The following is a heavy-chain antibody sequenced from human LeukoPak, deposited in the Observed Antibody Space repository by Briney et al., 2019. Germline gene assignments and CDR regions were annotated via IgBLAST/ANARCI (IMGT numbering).Heavy chain of an antibody. CDR3: ARLFSSGWPYFYGLGA. Sequence: SETLSLTCTVSGGSISSYYWSWIRQPAGKGLEWIGRIYTSGSTNYNPSLKSRITISFDTSKNQFSLSLSSVTAADTALYFCARLFSSGWPYFYGLGAWGQGTTVTVSS. CDR1: GGSISSYY. D-gene: IGHD6-19*01. V-gene: IGHV4-4*07. CDR2: IYTSGST. J-gene: IGHJ6*02.